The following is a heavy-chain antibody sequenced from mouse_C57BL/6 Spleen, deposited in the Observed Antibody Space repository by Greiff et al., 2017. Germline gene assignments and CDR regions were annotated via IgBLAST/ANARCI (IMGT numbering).Heavy chain of an antibody. CDR1: GFTFTDYY. CDR3: TRERADYDVGYYFDY. CDR2: INPYNGGT. V-gene: IGHV1-19*01. Sequence: EVQLQQSGPVLVKPGASVKMSCQASGFTFTDYYMHWVKQSHGKSLEWIGVINPYNGGTSYTQKFQGKATLTVDKSSSTAYMELNSLTSEDSAVYYCTRERADYDVGYYFDYWGQGTTLTVSS. D-gene: IGHD2-4*01. J-gene: IGHJ2*01.